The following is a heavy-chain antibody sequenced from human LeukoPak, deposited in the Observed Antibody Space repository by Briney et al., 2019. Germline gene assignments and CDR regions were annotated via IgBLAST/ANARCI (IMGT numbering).Heavy chain of an antibody. Sequence: GGSLRLSCAASGFTFSSFAMRWVRQAPGKGLEWVSAISGPGGSTYYADSVKGRFTISRDNSGNTLYLQMDSLRAEDTAVYYCTSSHGYSGYDDFDYWGQGTLVTVSS. CDR3: TSSHGYSGYDDFDY. J-gene: IGHJ4*02. CDR2: ISGPGGST. D-gene: IGHD5-12*01. CDR1: GFTFSSFA. V-gene: IGHV3-23*01.